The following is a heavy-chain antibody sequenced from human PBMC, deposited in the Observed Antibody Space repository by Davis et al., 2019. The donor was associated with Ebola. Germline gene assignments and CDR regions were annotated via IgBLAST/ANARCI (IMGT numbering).Heavy chain of an antibody. CDR2: INTNTGSP. J-gene: IGHJ5*02. CDR3: ARERGFGGNPRLNGNWFDP. CDR1: GYIFTSYS. Sequence: ASVKVSCKASGYIFTSYSLNLVRQAPGQGLEWMGWINTNTGSPTSAQGFTGRFVFSLDTSVNTSFLQITSLKSDDTAVYYCARERGFGGNPRLNGNWFDPWGQGTLVTVSS. D-gene: IGHD4-23*01. V-gene: IGHV7-4-1*02.